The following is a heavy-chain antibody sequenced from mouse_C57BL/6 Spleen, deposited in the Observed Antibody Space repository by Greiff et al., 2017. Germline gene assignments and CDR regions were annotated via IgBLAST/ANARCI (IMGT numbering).Heavy chain of an antibody. V-gene: IGHV3-6*01. CDR2: ISYDGSN. Sequence: EVKLMESGPGLVKPSQSLSLTCSVTGYSITSGYYWNWIRQFPGNKLEWMGYISYDGSNNYNPSLKNRISITRDTSKNQFFLKLNSVTTEDTATYYCASLYDGNLDYYAMDYWGQGTSVTVSS. CDR3: ASLYDGNLDYYAMDY. J-gene: IGHJ4*01. CDR1: GYSITSGYY. D-gene: IGHD2-1*01.